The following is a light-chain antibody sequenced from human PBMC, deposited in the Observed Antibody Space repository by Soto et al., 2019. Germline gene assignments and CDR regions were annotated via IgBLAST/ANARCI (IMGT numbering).Light chain of an antibody. CDR3: QQSGSTLFT. Sequence: EVVLTQSPGTLSLPPGERATLSCRASQTVSSNYLAWYQQKPGQAPRLLIYGSFNRAPGIPHGFSGSGSGTDFTLTISRLEPEDFAVYYCQQSGSTLFTFGGGTKVDIK. J-gene: IGKJ4*01. CDR1: QTVSSNY. CDR2: GSF. V-gene: IGKV3-20*01.